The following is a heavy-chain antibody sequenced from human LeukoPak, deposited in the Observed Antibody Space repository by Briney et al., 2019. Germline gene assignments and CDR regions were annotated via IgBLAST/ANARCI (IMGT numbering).Heavy chain of an antibody. V-gene: IGHV3-30*03. CDR2: LSFDGSNE. CDR1: GFTFSSYG. Sequence: GRSLRLSCAASGFTFSSYGMHWVRQSPGRGLEWVSFLSFDGSNEFYADSLKGRFTISRDNSKDTLYLQMDSLRAEDTAVYYCASEDGHNPNLGFDYWGQGTLVTVSS. D-gene: IGHD5-24*01. J-gene: IGHJ4*02. CDR3: ASEDGHNPNLGFDY.